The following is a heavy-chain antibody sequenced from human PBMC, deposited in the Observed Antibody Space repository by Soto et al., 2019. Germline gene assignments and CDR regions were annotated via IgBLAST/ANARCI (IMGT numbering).Heavy chain of an antibody. Sequence: GESLKISCEGSGYSFTSYWIGWVRQMPGKGLEWMGIIYPGDSDTRYSPSFQGQVTISADKSISTAYLQWSSLKASDTAMYYCARHESGRYCSGGSCYVGFDPWGQGTLVTVSS. D-gene: IGHD2-15*01. J-gene: IGHJ5*02. V-gene: IGHV5-51*01. CDR3: ARHESGRYCSGGSCYVGFDP. CDR1: GYSFTSYW. CDR2: IYPGDSDT.